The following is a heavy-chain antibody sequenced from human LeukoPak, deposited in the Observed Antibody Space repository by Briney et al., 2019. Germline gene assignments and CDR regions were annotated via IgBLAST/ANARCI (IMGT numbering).Heavy chain of an antibody. CDR2: FDPEDGET. D-gene: IGHD6-13*01. V-gene: IGHV1-24*01. CDR1: GYTLTELS. Sequence: ASVKVSCKVSGYTLTELSMHWVRQAPGKGLEWMGGFDPEDGETIYAQKFQGRVTMTEGTSTDTAYMELSSLRSEDTAVYYCATGGAAAGSYYFDYWGQGTLVTVSS. J-gene: IGHJ4*02. CDR3: ATGGAAAGSYYFDY.